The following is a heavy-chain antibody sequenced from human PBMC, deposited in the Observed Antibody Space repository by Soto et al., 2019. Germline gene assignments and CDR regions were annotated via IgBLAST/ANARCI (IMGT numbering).Heavy chain of an antibody. CDR2: INHSGST. CDR3: ARLRHKAFDY. J-gene: IGHJ4*02. V-gene: IGHV4-34*01. Sequence: SETLSLTCAVYGGSFSGYYWSWIRQPPGKGLEWIGEINHSGSTNYNPSLQSRVTISVDTSKNQFSLKLSSVTAADTAVYYCARLRHKAFDYWGQGTLVTVSS. CDR1: GGSFSGYY.